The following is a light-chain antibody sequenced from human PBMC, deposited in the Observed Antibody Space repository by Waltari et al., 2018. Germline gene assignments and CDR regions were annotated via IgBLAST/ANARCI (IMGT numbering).Light chain of an antibody. J-gene: IGKJ1*01. CDR3: QHYLRLPVT. CDR1: QSVSRA. Sequence: EIVLTQSPGTLSLSIGERATLSFRSSQSVSRALAWYQQKPGQAPRLLIYGASTMATGIPDRFSGSGSGTDFSLTISRLEPDDFAVYYCQHYLRLPVTFGQGTTVEI. V-gene: IGKV3-20*01. CDR2: GAS.